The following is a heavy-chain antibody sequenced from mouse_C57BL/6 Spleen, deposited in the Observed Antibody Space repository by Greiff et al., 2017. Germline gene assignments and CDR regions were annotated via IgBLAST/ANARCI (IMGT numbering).Heavy chain of an antibody. J-gene: IGHJ2*01. CDR2: ISNLAYSI. V-gene: IGHV5-15*01. D-gene: IGHD1-1*01. CDR3: ARARDYGSSLDY. CDR1: GFTFSDYG. Sequence: EVQVVESGGGLVQPGGSLKLSCAASGFTFSDYGMAWVRQAPRKGPEWVAFISNLAYSIYSADTVTGRFTISRGTAKNTLYLEMSSLRSEDTAMYYCARARDYGSSLDYWGQGTTLTVSS.